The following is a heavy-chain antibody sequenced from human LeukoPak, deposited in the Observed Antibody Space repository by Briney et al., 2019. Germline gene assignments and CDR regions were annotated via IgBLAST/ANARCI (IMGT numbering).Heavy chain of an antibody. CDR2: INPRDGGT. CDR1: GYTFTDYY. D-gene: IGHD2-15*01. J-gene: IGHJ4*02. V-gene: IGHV1-2*02. Sequence: ASVKVSCKGSGYTFTDYYLHWARQAPGQGLEWVGYINPRDGGTSSPQNFRGRVTMTTDASSGTAYMELSRLTSDDTAIYYCAREGNGLLSKDLDYWGQGTLVTVSS. CDR3: AREGNGLLSKDLDY.